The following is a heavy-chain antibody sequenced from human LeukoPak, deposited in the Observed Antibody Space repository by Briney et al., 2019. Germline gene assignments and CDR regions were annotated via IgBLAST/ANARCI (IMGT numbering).Heavy chain of an antibody. CDR3: ARAYTGGFLEWLGGNWFDP. Sequence: SETLSLTCAVYSGSFSDFYWSWIRQSPGKGLEWIGEISHSGSTHYSSALKSRVTISIDTSKNQFSLKLSSVTAADTAVYYCARAYTGGFLEWLGGNWFDPWGQGTLVTVSS. D-gene: IGHD3-3*01. CDR1: SGSFSDFY. CDR2: ISHSGST. V-gene: IGHV4-34*01. J-gene: IGHJ5*02.